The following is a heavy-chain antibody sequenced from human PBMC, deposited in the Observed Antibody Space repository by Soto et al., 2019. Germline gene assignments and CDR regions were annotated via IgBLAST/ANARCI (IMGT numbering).Heavy chain of an antibody. CDR2: ISSDGSST. CDR1: GFTLSSYW. Sequence: EVQLVESGGGLVQPGGSLRLSCAASGFTLSSYWMHWARQAPGKGLVWVSRISSDGSSTNYADSVKGRFTISRDNAKNTLHLQMDGLRVEDTDVYYGGKVPHCSSSSSYSDCDNWGKGSLGT. D-gene: IGHD2-2*02. J-gene: IGHJ4*02. V-gene: IGHV3-74*01. CDR3: GKVPHCSSSSSYSDCDN.